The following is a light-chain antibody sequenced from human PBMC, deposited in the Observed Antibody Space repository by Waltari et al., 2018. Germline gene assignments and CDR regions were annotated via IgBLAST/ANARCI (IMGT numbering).Light chain of an antibody. CDR2: ENT. J-gene: IGLJ7*01. CDR3: GTWDSSLSGAV. V-gene: IGLV1-51*02. Sequence: QSVLTQPPSVSAAPGQRVTISCSGGSSNIGNNYVSWYRQFPGTAPKHLIYENTERPSGIPGRCSGSKSGTSATLDITGLQAGDEADYYCGTWDSSLSGAVFGGGTHLTVL. CDR1: SSNIGNNY.